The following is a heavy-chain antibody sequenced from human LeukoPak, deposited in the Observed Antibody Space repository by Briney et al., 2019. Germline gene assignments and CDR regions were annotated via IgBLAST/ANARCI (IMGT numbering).Heavy chain of an antibody. CDR2: INHSGST. CDR3: ARAAYYDFWSGYPHYGMDV. V-gene: IGHV4-34*01. CDR1: GGSFSGYY. Sequence: SETLSLTCAVYGGSFSGYYWSWIRQPPGKGLEWIGEINHSGSTNYNPSLKSRVTISVDTSKNQFSLKPSSVTAADTAVYYCARAAYYDFWSGYPHYGMDVWGQGTTVTVSS. D-gene: IGHD3-3*01. J-gene: IGHJ6*02.